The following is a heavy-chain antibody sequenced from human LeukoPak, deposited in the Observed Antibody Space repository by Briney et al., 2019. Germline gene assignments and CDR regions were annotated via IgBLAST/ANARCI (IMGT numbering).Heavy chain of an antibody. V-gene: IGHV3-30*18. CDR1: GFTFSSYG. Sequence: GGSLRLSCAASGFTFSSYGMHWVRQAPGKGLEWVAVISYDGSNKYYADSVKGRFTISRDNSKNTLYLQMNSLRAEDTAAYYCAKSGRSNNSGMDVWGQGTTVTVSS. CDR2: ISYDGSNK. J-gene: IGHJ6*02. CDR3: AKSGRSNNSGMDV. D-gene: IGHD6-13*01.